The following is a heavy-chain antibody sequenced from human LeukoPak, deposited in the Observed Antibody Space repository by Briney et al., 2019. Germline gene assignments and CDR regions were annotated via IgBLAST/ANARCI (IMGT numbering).Heavy chain of an antibody. J-gene: IGHJ4*02. Sequence: SETLSLTCTVSGGSISSSSYYWGWIRQPPGEGLEWIGSIYYTGSTYYSPSLKSRVTISADTSTNEFSLKLSSVTAADTAVYYCTSEISSASNYWGQGTLVTVSS. V-gene: IGHV4-39*01. CDR3: TSEISSASNY. CDR1: GGSISSSSYY. D-gene: IGHD6-6*01. CDR2: IYYTGST.